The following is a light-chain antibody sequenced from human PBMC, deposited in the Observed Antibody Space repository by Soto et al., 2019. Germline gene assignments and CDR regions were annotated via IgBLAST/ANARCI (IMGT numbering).Light chain of an antibody. Sequence: DIVMTQSPASLAVSLGERATINCKSSQSVLDNSNTKNYLAWYQHKPGQTPKLLIYWASTRESGVPARFSGSGSGTDFTLTINSLQAEDVAVYSCQQYYSSPRTFGQGTKVEIK. CDR3: QQYYSSPRT. CDR1: QSVLDNSNTKNY. CDR2: WAS. J-gene: IGKJ1*01. V-gene: IGKV4-1*01.